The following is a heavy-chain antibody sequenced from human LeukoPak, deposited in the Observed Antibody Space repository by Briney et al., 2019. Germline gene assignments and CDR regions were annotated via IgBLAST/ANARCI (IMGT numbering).Heavy chain of an antibody. CDR1: GFDFSTYT. J-gene: IGHJ4*02. CDR3: ARGFLYDYVWGSFDY. CDR2: ISSSSSYI. D-gene: IGHD3-16*01. Sequence: GGSLRLSCAASGFDFSTYTMNWVRQAPGKGLEWVSSISSSSSYIYYADSVKGRFTISRDNAKNSMYLQMNSLRAEDTAVYYCARGFLYDYVWGSFDYWGQGTLVTVSS. V-gene: IGHV3-21*01.